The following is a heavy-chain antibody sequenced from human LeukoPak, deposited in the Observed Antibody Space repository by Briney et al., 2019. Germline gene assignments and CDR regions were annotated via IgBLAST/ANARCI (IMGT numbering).Heavy chain of an antibody. J-gene: IGHJ4*02. CDR3: ARTYYDFWSGYYVFDY. CDR2: INHSGST. CDR1: GGSFSGYY. V-gene: IGHV4-34*01. D-gene: IGHD3-3*01. Sequence: PSETLSLTCAVYGGSFSGYYWSWIRQPPGKGLEWIGEINHSGSTNYNPSLKSRVTISVDTSKNQFSLKLSSVTAADTAVYYCARTYYDFWSGYYVFDYWGQGTLVTVSS.